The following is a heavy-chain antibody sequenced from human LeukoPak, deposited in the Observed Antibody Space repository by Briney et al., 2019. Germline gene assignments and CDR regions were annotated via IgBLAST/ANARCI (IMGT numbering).Heavy chain of an antibody. CDR2: IRSKAYGGTT. CDR1: GXTFGDYA. CDR3: TRDATGCSSTSCYTIVNWFDP. Sequence: GGSLRLSCTASGXTFGDYAMSWVRQAPGKGLEWVGFIRSKAYGGTTEYAASVKGRFTISRDDSKSIAYLQMNSLKTEDTAVYYCTRDATGCSSTSCYTIVNWFDPWGQGTLVTVSS. V-gene: IGHV3-49*04. J-gene: IGHJ5*02. D-gene: IGHD2-2*02.